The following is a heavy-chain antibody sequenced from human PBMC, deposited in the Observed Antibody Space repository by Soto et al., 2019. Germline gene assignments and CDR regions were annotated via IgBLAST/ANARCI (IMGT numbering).Heavy chain of an antibody. V-gene: IGHV3-23*01. Sequence: EVQVLESGGGLVQPGGALRLSCAVSGGIFRGYAVSWVRQAAGKGLEWVSAISKSGSGTGRDKYDAYSVKGRFTISRDDSQNTVYLEMYTLIAEDTAVYYCGKDRYSQTYVTFHYCGQAMFVTVSS. CDR3: GKDRYSQTYVTFHY. CDR2: ISKSGSGT. D-gene: IGHD3-16*02. J-gene: IGHJ4*02. CDR1: GGIFRGYA.